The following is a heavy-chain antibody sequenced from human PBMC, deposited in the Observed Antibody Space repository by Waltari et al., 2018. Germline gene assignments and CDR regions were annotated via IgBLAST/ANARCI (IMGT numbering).Heavy chain of an antibody. CDR2: IISSGSTI. V-gene: IGHV3-11*04. D-gene: IGHD5-12*01. Sequence: QVQLVESGGGLVKPGGSLRLSCAASGFTFSDYYMSWIHQAPGKGLEWVSYIISSGSTIYYADSVKGRFTISRDNAKNSLYLQMNSLRAEDTAVYYCARDWVATVGRYYYGMDVWGQGTTVTVSS. CDR1: GFTFSDYY. J-gene: IGHJ6*02. CDR3: ARDWVATVGRYYYGMDV.